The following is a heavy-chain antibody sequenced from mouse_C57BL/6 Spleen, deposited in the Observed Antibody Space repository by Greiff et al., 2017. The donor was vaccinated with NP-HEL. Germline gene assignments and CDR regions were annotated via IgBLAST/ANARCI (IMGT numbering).Heavy chain of an antibody. D-gene: IGHD1-1*01. CDR1: GFTFSDYY. CDR2: INYDGSST. J-gene: IGHJ2*01. V-gene: IGHV5-16*01. CDR3: ARRFYGSSYEGFDY. Sequence: EVKLVESEGGLVQPGSSMKLSCTASGFTFSDYYMAWVRQVPEKGLEWVANINYDGSSTYYLDSLKSRFIISRDNAKNILYLQMSSLKSEDTATYYCARRFYGSSYEGFDYWGQGTTLTVSS.